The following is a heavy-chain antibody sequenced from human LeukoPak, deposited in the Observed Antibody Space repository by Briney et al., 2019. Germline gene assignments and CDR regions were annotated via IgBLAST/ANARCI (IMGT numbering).Heavy chain of an antibody. CDR3: ARGYSSSWYLY. D-gene: IGHD6-13*01. CDR1: GGSISSYY. CDR2: IYYSGST. Sequence: SETLSLTCTVSGGSISSYYWSWVRQPPGKGLEWVGYIYYSGSTNYNPSLKSRVTISVDTSKNQFSLKLSSVTAADTAVYYCARGYSSSWYLYWGQGTLVTVSS. V-gene: IGHV4-59*01. J-gene: IGHJ4*02.